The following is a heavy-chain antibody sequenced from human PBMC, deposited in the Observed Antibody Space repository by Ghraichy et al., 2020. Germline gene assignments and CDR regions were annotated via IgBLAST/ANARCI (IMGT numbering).Heavy chain of an antibody. CDR3: ARDHGYYYDRSGAFNI. CDR1: GFTFSSYT. Sequence: GGSLRLSCAASGFTFSSYTMIWVRQALGKGLEWVSAIIGSSSTIYSACSLKILFTISRDNAQNSLYLKMNILRDEDTAVYYCARDHGYYYDRSGAFNIWGLGTMVTVSS. J-gene: IGHJ3*02. V-gene: IGHV3-48*02. CDR2: IIGSSSTI. D-gene: IGHD3-22*01.